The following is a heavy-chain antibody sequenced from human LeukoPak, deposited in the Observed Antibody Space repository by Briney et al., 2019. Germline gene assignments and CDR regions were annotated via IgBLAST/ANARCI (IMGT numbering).Heavy chain of an antibody. J-gene: IGHJ4*02. V-gene: IGHV3-48*03. CDR3: ARALYYDILTGYSPSSPFDY. CDR2: ISSSGSTI. D-gene: IGHD3-9*01. CDR1: GFTFSSYE. Sequence: GGSLRLSCAASGFTFSSYEMNWVRQAPGKGLEWVSYISSSGSTIYYADSVKSRFTISRDNAKNSLYLQMNSLRAEDTAVYYCARALYYDILTGYSPSSPFDYWGQGTLVTVSS.